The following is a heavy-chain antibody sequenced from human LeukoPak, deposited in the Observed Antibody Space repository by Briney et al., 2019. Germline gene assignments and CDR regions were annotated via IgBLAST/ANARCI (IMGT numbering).Heavy chain of an antibody. D-gene: IGHD3-10*01. V-gene: IGHV4-4*07. J-gene: IGHJ4*02. CDR1: GGSISTYY. CDR2: ISSSGST. Sequence: NPSETLSLTCSVSGGSISTYYWSWLRQPAGKGLEWIGRISSSGSTNYNPSLKSRLTMSIDTSKNQFSLNLTSLTAADTAVYYCARSDSGTYYTGLFDFWGQGTLVTVSS. CDR3: ARSDSGTYYTGLFDF.